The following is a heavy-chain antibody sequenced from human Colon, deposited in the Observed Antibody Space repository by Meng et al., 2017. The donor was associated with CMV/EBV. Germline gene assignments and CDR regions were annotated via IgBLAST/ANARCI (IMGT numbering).Heavy chain of an antibody. CDR1: GFTFSNYW. J-gene: IGHJ4*02. V-gene: IGHV3-74*01. CDR2: IHPDGSVT. Sequence: GGSLRLSCAASGFTFSNYWMHWVRQAPGKGLVWVSRIHPDGSVTGYAGSMKGRFTVSRDNAKNSLYLQMNSLRAEDTAIYYCARDGVVVLGATRDWGQGTLVTVSS. D-gene: IGHD2-15*01. CDR3: ARDGVVVLGATRD.